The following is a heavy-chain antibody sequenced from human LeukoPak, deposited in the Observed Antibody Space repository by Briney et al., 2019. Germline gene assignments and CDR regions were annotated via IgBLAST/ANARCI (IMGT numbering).Heavy chain of an antibody. CDR2: INHRGST. D-gene: IGHD4-17*01. CDR1: GGSFRGYY. CDR3: ARGSYGDYDMEYYFDY. Sequence: SETLSLTCAVYGGSFRGYYWSWIRQPPGKGLEWIGEINHRGSTNYNPSLKSRVTISVDTSKNQFSLKVSSVTAADTAVYYCARGSYGDYDMEYYFDYWGQGTLVTVSS. J-gene: IGHJ4*02. V-gene: IGHV4-34*01.